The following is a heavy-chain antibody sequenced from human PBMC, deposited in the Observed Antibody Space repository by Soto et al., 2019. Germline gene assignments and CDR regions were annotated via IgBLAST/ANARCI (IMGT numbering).Heavy chain of an antibody. V-gene: IGHV3-21*01. Sequence: ESGGGLVKPGGSLRLSCAASGFTFSSYSMNWVRQAPGKGLEWVSSISRNSDYIYYSDSVKVRFIISRDNARTSLYLHMNSLRAEDTAVYYCARVGAYFGEFDYFDYWGQGALVTVSS. CDR2: ISRNSDYI. D-gene: IGHD3-10*01. CDR1: GFTFSSYS. J-gene: IGHJ4*02. CDR3: ARVGAYFGEFDYFDY.